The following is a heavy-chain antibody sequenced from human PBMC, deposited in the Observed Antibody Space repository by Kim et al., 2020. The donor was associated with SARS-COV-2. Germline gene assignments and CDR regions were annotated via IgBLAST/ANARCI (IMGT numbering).Heavy chain of an antibody. CDR1: GFTFSSYG. D-gene: IGHD4-17*01. V-gene: IGHV3-30*03. J-gene: IGHJ5*02. CDR3: RDLTKVGTVIWFDP. Sequence: GGSLRLSCAASGFTFSSYGMHWVRQAPGKGLEWVAVISYDGSNKYYADSVKGRFTISRDNSKNTLYLQMNSLRAEDTAVYYCRDLTKVGTVIWFDPWGQGTLVTVSS. CDR2: ISYDGSNK.